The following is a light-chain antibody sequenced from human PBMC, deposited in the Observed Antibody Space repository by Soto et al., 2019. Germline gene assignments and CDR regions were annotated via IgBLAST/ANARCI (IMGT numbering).Light chain of an antibody. CDR3: NSYTSNNTYV. CDR1: SSDVGAVNY. V-gene: IGLV2-14*03. CDR2: DVS. Sequence: QSVLAHPASVSGSPGQAITISCSVTSSDVGAVNYVSWYQQHPGKAPKLMIYDVSNRPSGVSNRFSGSKSGNTASLTISGLRAEDEADYYCNSYTSNNTYVFGTGTKVTLL. J-gene: IGLJ1*01.